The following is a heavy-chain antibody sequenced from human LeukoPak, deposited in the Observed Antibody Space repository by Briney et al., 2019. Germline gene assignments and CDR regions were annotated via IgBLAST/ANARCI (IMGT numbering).Heavy chain of an antibody. D-gene: IGHD2-15*01. CDR1: GFTFSSHG. J-gene: IGHJ6*03. Sequence: GGSLRLSCAASGFTFSSHGMHWVRQAPGKGLEWVAFIRYDGSKKYYADSVKGRFTISRDNSKNTLYLQMNSLRAEDTAVYYCAKGAKRLGYCSGGTCYSNYDYYYMDVWGKGTTVTISS. CDR3: AKGAKRLGYCSGGTCYSNYDYYYMDV. V-gene: IGHV3-30*02. CDR2: IRYDGSKK.